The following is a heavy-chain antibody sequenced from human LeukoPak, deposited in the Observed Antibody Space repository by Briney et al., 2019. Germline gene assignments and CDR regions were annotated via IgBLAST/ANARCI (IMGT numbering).Heavy chain of an antibody. CDR3: ARGYYYDSSGNAFDI. Sequence: GASVKVSCKASGYTFTGYYMHWVRQATGQGLEWMGWMNPNSGNTGYAQKFQGRVTMTRNTSISTAYMELSSLRSEDTAVYYCARGYYYDSSGNAFDIWGQGTMVTVSS. D-gene: IGHD3-22*01. CDR1: GYTFTGYY. CDR2: MNPNSGNT. J-gene: IGHJ3*02. V-gene: IGHV1-8*02.